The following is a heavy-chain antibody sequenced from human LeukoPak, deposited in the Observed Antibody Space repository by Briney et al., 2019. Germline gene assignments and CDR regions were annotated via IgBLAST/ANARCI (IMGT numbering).Heavy chain of an antibody. Sequence: PGGSLRLSCAVSGFTFSSYSMNWVRQAPGKGLEWVSSISSSSSYIYYADSVKGRFTISRDNAKNSLYLQMNSLRAEDTAVYYCARDRDGYNWAIDYWGQGTLVIVSS. V-gene: IGHV3-21*01. J-gene: IGHJ4*02. CDR1: GFTFSSYS. CDR3: ARDRDGYNWAIDY. D-gene: IGHD5-24*01. CDR2: ISSSSSYI.